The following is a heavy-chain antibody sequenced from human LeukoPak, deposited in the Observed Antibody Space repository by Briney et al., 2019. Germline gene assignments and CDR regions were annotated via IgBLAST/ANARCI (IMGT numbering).Heavy chain of an antibody. CDR1: GYTFTSYG. Sequence: ASVKVSCKASGYTFTSYGISWVRQAPGQGLEWMGWISAYNGNTNYAQKLQGRVTMTTDTSTSTAYMELRSLRSDDTAVYYCARDPRKLRYCSGGSCYDWFDPWGQGTLVTVSS. CDR2: ISAYNGNT. D-gene: IGHD2-15*01. J-gene: IGHJ5*02. CDR3: ARDPRKLRYCSGGSCYDWFDP. V-gene: IGHV1-18*01.